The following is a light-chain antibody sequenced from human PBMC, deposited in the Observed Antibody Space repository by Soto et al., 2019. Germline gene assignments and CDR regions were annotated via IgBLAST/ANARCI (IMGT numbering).Light chain of an antibody. CDR2: LAS. J-gene: IGKJ4*01. Sequence: DVVLTQSPLSLPVTPGEPASISCRSSQSLLHNNGHDYLNWYVQKPGQSPQLLIYLASKRASGVPERFRGSGSGTDFTLTITSLQAEDVATYYCLQYYGGLALSFGGGTKVEIK. CDR1: QSLLHNNGHDY. CDR3: LQYYGGLALS. V-gene: IGKV2-28*01.